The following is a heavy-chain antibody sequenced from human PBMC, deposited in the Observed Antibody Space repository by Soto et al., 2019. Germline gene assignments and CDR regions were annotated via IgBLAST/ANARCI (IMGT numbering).Heavy chain of an antibody. J-gene: IGHJ6*02. D-gene: IGHD1-26*01. CDR1: GYTFSRSG. CDR3: ARSGSVPYYYYGLDV. Sequence: VQLVQSGAEVKKPGASVKVSCKASGYTFSRSGISWVRQAPGQGLEWMGWISTYNGDTNYAQKVQGRVTMTTDTSPSTAFMELMSLRSDDTAVYYCARSGSVPYYYYGLDVWGQGTTVTVSS. CDR2: ISTYNGDT. V-gene: IGHV1-18*01.